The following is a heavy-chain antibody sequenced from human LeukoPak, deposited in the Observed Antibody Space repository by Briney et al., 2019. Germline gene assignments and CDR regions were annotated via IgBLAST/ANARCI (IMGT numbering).Heavy chain of an antibody. J-gene: IGHJ4*02. D-gene: IGHD2-15*01. V-gene: IGHV4-39*01. CDR1: SGSISSSSYY. Sequence: PSETLSLTCTVSSGSISSSSYYWGWIRQPPGKGLEWIGSIYYSGSTYYNPSLKSRVTISVDTSKNQFSLKLSSVTAADTAVYYCARRDVAEYYFDYWGQGTLVTVSS. CDR3: ARRDVAEYYFDY. CDR2: IYYSGST.